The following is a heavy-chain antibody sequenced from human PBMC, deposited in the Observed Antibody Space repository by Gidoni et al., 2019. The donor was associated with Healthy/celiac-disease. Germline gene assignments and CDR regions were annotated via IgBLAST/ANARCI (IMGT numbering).Heavy chain of an antibody. CDR3: AIDDSLDDFDI. D-gene: IGHD3-9*01. CDR2: INQSGST. J-gene: IGHJ3*02. CDR1: GGYFSGYY. V-gene: IGHV4-34*01. Sequence: QVQLQHWCPGLFHPSETLSLTCAVSGGYFSGYYCSWIRQPPGKGLEWIGEINQSGSTNYNPSLKRRVTISVDTYKNQFSLKLSSVTAADTAVYYCAIDDSLDDFDIWGQGTMVTVSS.